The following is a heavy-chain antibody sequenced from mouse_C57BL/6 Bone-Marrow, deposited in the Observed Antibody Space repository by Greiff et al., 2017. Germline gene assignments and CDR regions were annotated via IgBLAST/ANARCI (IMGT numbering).Heavy chain of an antibody. D-gene: IGHD2-1*01. CDR3: ARSVYYGNYPFAY. J-gene: IGHJ3*01. Sequence: QVQLKQPGAELVKPGASVKLSCKASGYTFTSYWMHWVKQRPGQGLEWIGMIHPNSGSTNYNEKFKSKATLTVDKSSSTAYMQLSSLTSEDSAVYYCARSVYYGNYPFAYWGQGTLVTVSA. V-gene: IGHV1-64*01. CDR1: GYTFTSYW. CDR2: IHPNSGST.